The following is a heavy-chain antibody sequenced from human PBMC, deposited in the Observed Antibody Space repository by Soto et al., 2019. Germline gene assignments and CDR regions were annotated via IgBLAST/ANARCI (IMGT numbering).Heavy chain of an antibody. Sequence: PGGSLRLSCAASGFTFSSYAMHWVRQAPGKGLEWVAVISYDGSNKYYADSVKGRFTISRDNSKNTLYLQMNSLRAEDTAVYYCARDRPCSSTSCSIGGYYYYYGMDVWGQGTTVTVSS. CDR1: GFTFSSYA. J-gene: IGHJ6*02. V-gene: IGHV3-30-3*01. CDR3: ARDRPCSSTSCSIGGYYYYYGMDV. CDR2: ISYDGSNK. D-gene: IGHD2-2*01.